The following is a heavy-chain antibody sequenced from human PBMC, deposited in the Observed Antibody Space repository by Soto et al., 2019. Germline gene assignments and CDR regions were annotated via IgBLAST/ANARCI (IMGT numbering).Heavy chain of an antibody. CDR2: IYPGDPDT. J-gene: IGHJ5*02. V-gene: IGHV5-51*01. CDR1: GYSFTSYW. CDR3: ARQQPTRSTYWFDT. Sequence: GVSLKISCKGCGYSFTSYWIGWVRQMPGKGLEWMGIIYPGDPDTRYSPSFQGQVTISADKSISTAYLQWSSLKASDTAMYYCARQQPTRSTYWFDTWGQGNLLTISS.